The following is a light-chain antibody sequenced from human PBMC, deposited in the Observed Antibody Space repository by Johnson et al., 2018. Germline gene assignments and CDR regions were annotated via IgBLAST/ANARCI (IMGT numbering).Light chain of an antibody. CDR1: SSNIGNNY. J-gene: IGLJ1*01. CDR2: ENN. CDR3: GTWDSSLSSGNV. Sequence: QSVLTQPPSVSAAPGQKVTISCSGSSSNIGNNYVSWYQQLPGTAPKLLIYENNKRPSGIPDRFSGSKSDTSATLGITGLQTGDEADYYCGTWDSSLSSGNVFGTGPKVTFL. V-gene: IGLV1-51*02.